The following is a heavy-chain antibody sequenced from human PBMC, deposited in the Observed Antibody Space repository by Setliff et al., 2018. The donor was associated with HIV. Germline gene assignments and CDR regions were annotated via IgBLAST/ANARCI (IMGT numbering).Heavy chain of an antibody. CDR3: ARDVAYTGYNSDS. CDR1: GYSFTTYS. V-gene: IGHV1-46*01. D-gene: IGHD5-18*01. Sequence: ASVKVSCKASGYSFTTYSIYWVRQAPGQGLEWMGIISPSGGGTRDAQKFQGRISMTRDTSTTTAYMELASLRIDDTAVYYCARDVAYTGYNSDSWGQGTLVTVSS. CDR2: ISPSGGGT. J-gene: IGHJ5*01.